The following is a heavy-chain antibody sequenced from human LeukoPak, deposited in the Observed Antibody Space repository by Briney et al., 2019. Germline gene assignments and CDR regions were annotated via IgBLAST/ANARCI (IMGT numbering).Heavy chain of an antibody. CDR2: IIPMLGIA. CDR1: VSSRCITA. D-gene: IGHD3-22*01. J-gene: IGHJ4*02. Sequence: GASVTLSFTRTVSSRCITASSRESEAPGQGLGWMGRIIPMLGIANSAQTLQGRVTITADKSPSTASMELTNMSTEDAAVYYCYSSRGVEYDGSCYVDYWGQGTLVTVSS. CDR3: YSSRGVEYDGSCYVDY. V-gene: IGHV1-69*04.